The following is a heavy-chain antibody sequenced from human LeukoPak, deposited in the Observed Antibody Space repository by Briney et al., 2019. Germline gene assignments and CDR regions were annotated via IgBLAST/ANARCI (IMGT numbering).Heavy chain of an antibody. CDR3: ARLAATPRRRYYMDV. CDR1: GFTFSGYS. CDR2: ISTSSSYI. D-gene: IGHD6-25*01. V-gene: IGHV3-21*01. Sequence: GGSLRLSCGASGFTFSGYSMNWVRQAPGKGLEWVSSISTSSSYIYYADSVKGRFTISRDNAKKSLYLQMNSLRAEDTAVYYCARLAATPRRRYYMDVWGKGTTVTVSS. J-gene: IGHJ6*03.